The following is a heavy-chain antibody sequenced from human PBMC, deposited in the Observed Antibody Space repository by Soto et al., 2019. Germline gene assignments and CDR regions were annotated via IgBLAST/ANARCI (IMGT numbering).Heavy chain of an antibody. Sequence: SETLSLTCTVSGGSISSYYWSWIRQPPGKGLEWIGYIYYSGSTNYNPSLKSRVTISVDTSKNQFSLKLSSVTAADTAAYYCARGGYGDYAWFDPWGQGTLGTVS. CDR1: GGSISSYY. CDR2: IYYSGST. J-gene: IGHJ5*02. CDR3: ARGGYGDYAWFDP. D-gene: IGHD4-17*01. V-gene: IGHV4-59*01.